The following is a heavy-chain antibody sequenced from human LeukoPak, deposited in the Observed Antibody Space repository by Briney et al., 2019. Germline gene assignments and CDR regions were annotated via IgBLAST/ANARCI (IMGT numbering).Heavy chain of an antibody. CDR1: GGSFSGYY. Sequence: PSETLSLTCAVYGGSFSGYYWSWIRQPPGKGLEWIGEINHSGSTNYNPSLKSRVTISVDTSKNQFSLKLSSVTAADTAVYYCARAPRITMVRGVIIVGNWFDPWGQGTLVTVSS. CDR3: ARAPRITMVRGVIIVGNWFDP. D-gene: IGHD3-10*01. V-gene: IGHV4-34*01. CDR2: INHSGST. J-gene: IGHJ5*02.